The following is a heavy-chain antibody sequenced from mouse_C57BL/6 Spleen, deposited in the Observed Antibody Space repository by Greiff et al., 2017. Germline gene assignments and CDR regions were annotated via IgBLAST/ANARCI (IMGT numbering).Heavy chain of an antibody. CDR1: GYTFTSYW. Sequence: QVQLKQPGAELVKPGASVKLSCKASGYTFTSYWMHWVKQRPGQGLEWIGMIHPNSGSTNYNEKFKSKATLTVDKSSSTAYMQLSSLTSEDSAVYYCARVSKGAFDYWGQGTTLTVSS. CDR3: ARVSKGAFDY. D-gene: IGHD2-5*01. V-gene: IGHV1-64*01. CDR2: IHPNSGST. J-gene: IGHJ2*01.